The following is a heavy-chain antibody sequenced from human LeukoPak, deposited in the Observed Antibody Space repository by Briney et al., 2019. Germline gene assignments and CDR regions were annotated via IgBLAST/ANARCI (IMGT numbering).Heavy chain of an antibody. D-gene: IGHD2-2*01. CDR1: GGSISSGGYY. CDR2: IYYSGST. Sequence: SETLSLNCTVSGGSISSGGYYWSWIRQHPGKGPEWIGYIYYSGSTYYNPSLKSRVTISVDTSKNQFSLKLSSVTAADTAVYYCARSYCSSTSCSPYYYYYMDVWGKGTTVTVSS. J-gene: IGHJ6*03. V-gene: IGHV4-31*03. CDR3: ARSYCSSTSCSPYYYYYMDV.